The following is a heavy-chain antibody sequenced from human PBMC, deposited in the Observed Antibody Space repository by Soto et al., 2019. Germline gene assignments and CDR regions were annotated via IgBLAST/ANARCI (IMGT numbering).Heavy chain of an antibody. CDR2: SDWDDDK. J-gene: IGHJ5*02. V-gene: IGHV2-70*11. D-gene: IGHD1-26*01. CDR3: ERSIGAVHPLFAP. CDR1: NSKKC. Sequence: NSKKCVSWIRQPPGKALEWLARSDWDDDKYYSTSLKTRLTISKDTSKNQVVLTMTNMDPVDTATYYCERSIGAVHPLFAPLGQRTLVTSPQ.